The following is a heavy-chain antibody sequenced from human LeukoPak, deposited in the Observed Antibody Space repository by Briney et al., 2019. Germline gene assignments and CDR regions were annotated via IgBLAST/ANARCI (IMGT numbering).Heavy chain of an antibody. J-gene: IGHJ4*02. CDR1: GGTSNSHA. Sequence: GASVKVSCKASGGTSNSHAISWVRQAPGQGLEWMGRIIPNLGTTNRAQNVQDRVTLTADKSKNTDYMELTSLTSDDTAVYYCATTNDGGGYQWGDFFDFWGQGTLVTVSS. V-gene: IGHV1-69*04. D-gene: IGHD3-22*01. CDR2: IIPNLGTT. CDR3: ATTNDGGGYQWGDFFDF.